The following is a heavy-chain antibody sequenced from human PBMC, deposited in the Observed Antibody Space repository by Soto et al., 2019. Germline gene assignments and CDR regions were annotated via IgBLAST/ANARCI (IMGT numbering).Heavy chain of an antibody. Sequence: SETLSLTCAVSGGSISSGGSSWTWIRQPPGKGLEWIGYIYHSGSTYYNPSLKSRVTISVDTSKNQFSLKLSSVTAADTAVYYCARKGSGDYHQRNWLDPWGQGTLVTVAS. CDR1: GGSISSGGSS. J-gene: IGHJ5*02. D-gene: IGHD3-22*01. CDR3: ARKGSGDYHQRNWLDP. CDR2: IYHSGST. V-gene: IGHV4-30-2*05.